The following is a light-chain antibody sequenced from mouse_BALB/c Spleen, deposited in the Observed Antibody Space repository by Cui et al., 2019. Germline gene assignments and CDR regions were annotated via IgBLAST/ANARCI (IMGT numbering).Light chain of an antibody. CDR1: SSVSSSY. Sequence: QIVLTQSPGIMSASPGEKVTMTCSSRSSVSSSYLYWYQQKPGSSPKLWIYSTSNLASGVPARFSGSGSGTSYSLTISSMEAEDAATFYCQQYSGYPYTFGGGTKLEIK. CDR2: STS. J-gene: IGKJ2*01. V-gene: IGKV4-78*01. CDR3: QQYSGYPYT.